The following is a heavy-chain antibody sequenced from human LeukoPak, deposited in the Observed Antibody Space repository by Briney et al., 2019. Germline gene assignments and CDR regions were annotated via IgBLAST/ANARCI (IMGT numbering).Heavy chain of an antibody. CDR1: GYTFTSYG. V-gene: IGHV1-18*01. CDR2: ISAYNGNT. D-gene: IGHD6-19*01. J-gene: IGHJ6*02. CDR3: ARGTIAVAGIPMDV. Sequence: ASVKVSCKASGYTFTSYGISWVRQAPGQGLEWMGWISAYNGNTNYAQKFQGRATITADKSTSTAYMELSSLRSEDTAVYYCARGTIAVAGIPMDVWGQGTTVTVSS.